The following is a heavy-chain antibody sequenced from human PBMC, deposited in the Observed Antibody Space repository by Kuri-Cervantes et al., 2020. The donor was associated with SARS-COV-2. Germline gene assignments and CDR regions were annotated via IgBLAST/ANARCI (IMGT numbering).Heavy chain of an antibody. CDR3: AKVEGYSYPNWFDP. J-gene: IGHJ5*02. Sequence: GGSLRLSCAASAFTFSNYEMDWVRQAPGKGLEWVSYYGSVKGRFTISRDNAKNSLYLQMNSLRAEDTAVYYCAKVEGYSYPNWFDPWGQGTLVTVSS. D-gene: IGHD5-18*01. V-gene: IGHV3-48*03. CDR1: AFTFSNYE.